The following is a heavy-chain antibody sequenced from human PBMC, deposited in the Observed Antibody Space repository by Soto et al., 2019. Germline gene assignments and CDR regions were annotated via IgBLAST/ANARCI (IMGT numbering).Heavy chain of an antibody. J-gene: IGHJ6*02. V-gene: IGHV3-23*01. CDR2: ISGSGGST. CDR1: GFTFSSYA. Sequence: GGSLRLSCAASGFTFSSYAMSWVRQAPGKGLEWVSAISGSGGSTYYADSVKGRFTISRDNSKNTLYLQMNSLRAEDTAVYYCAKGRDYTYYYYGMDVWGQGTTVTVSS. CDR3: AKGRDYTYYYYGMDV. D-gene: IGHD4-4*01.